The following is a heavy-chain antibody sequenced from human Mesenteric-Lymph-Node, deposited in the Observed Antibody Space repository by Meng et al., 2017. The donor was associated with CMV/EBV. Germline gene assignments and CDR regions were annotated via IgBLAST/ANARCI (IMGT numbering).Heavy chain of an antibody. CDR3: AREGQYGDRGIEDY. J-gene: IGHJ4*02. D-gene: IGHD2-21*02. CDR2: ISAYNGNT. Sequence: ASVKVSCKASGYTFRSYGISWVRQAPGQGLEWMAWISAYNGNTNYAQKFQGRVSMTTDTSSSTAYMELRSLRSDDTAVYYCAREGQYGDRGIEDYWGQGTLVTVSS. V-gene: IGHV1-18*01. CDR1: GYTFRSYG.